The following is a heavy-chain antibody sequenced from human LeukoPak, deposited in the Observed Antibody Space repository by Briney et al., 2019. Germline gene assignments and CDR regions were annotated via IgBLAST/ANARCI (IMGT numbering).Heavy chain of an antibody. CDR2: INPNSGGT. Sequence: ASVKVSCKASGYTFTSYGISWVRQAPGQGLEWMGWINPNSGGTNYAQKFQGRVTMTRDTSISTAYMELSRLRSDDTAVYYCARDGVVPAAMRSTYYHYYYMDVWGKGTTVTISS. CDR1: GYTFTSYG. D-gene: IGHD2-2*01. J-gene: IGHJ6*03. V-gene: IGHV1-2*02. CDR3: ARDGVVPAAMRSTYYHYYYMDV.